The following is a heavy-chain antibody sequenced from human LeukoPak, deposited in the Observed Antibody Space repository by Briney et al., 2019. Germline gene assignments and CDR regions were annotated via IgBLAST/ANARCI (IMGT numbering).Heavy chain of an antibody. J-gene: IGHJ4*02. D-gene: IGHD3-22*01. CDR1: GYTFTSYG. V-gene: IGHV1-69*13. CDR2: IIPIFGTA. CDR3: ASNYYDSSGYYFP. Sequence: ASVKVSCKASGYTFTSYGISWVRQAPGQGLEWMGGIIPIFGTANCAQKFQGRVTITADESTSTAYMELSSLRSEDTAVYYCASNYYDSSGYYFPWGQGTLVTVSS.